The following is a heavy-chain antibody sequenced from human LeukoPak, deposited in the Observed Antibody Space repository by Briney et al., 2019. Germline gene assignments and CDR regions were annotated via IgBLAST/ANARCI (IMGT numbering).Heavy chain of an antibody. Sequence: GASVKVSRKVSGYTLTELSMHWVRQAPGKGLEWMGGFDPEDGETIYAQKFQGRVTMTEDTSTDTAYMELSSLRSEDTAVYYCATSSPGRHCGGDCSSFDYWGQGTLVTVSS. CDR3: ATSSPGRHCGGDCSSFDY. CDR2: FDPEDGET. J-gene: IGHJ4*02. CDR1: GYTLTELS. D-gene: IGHD2-21*02. V-gene: IGHV1-24*01.